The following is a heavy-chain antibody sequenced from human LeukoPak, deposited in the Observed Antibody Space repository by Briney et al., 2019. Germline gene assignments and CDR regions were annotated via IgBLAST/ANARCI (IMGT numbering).Heavy chain of an antibody. D-gene: IGHD2-8*01. V-gene: IGHV3-21*06. J-gene: IGHJ4*02. CDR3: ARDTSEVFPSLVFEH. Sequence: GGSLRLSCAASGFVFGAFSMNWVRQAPGKGLEWVASISGDSAQTYNADSVRGRFTISRDNADNSVYLDMKSLTVEDTAVYYCARDTSEVFPSLVFEHWGQGALVTVSS. CDR2: ISGDSAQT. CDR1: GFVFGAFS.